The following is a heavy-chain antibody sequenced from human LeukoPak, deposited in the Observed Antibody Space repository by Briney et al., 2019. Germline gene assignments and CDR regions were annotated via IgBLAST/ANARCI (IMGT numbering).Heavy chain of an antibody. D-gene: IGHD6-19*01. Sequence: GGSLRLSCAASGFTVSSNYMSWVRQAPGKGLEWVSVIYSGGSTYYADSVKGRFTISRDNSKNTLYLQMNSLRAEDTAVYYCARPRIAVAGTDYYCGMDVWGQGTTVTVSS. J-gene: IGHJ6*02. CDR2: IYSGGST. V-gene: IGHV3-53*01. CDR3: ARPRIAVAGTDYYCGMDV. CDR1: GFTVSSNY.